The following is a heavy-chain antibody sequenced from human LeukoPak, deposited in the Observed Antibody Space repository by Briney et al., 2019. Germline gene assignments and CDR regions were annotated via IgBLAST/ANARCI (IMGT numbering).Heavy chain of an antibody. Sequence: GGSLRLSCAASGFTFSSNYMSWVRQAPGKGLEWVSVIYSGGSTYYADSVKGRFTISRDNSKNTLYLQMNSLRAEDTAVYYCAKHSSGWYEYYFDYWGQGTLVTVSS. J-gene: IGHJ4*02. V-gene: IGHV3-53*01. CDR1: GFTFSSNY. D-gene: IGHD6-19*01. CDR2: IYSGGST. CDR3: AKHSSGWYEYYFDY.